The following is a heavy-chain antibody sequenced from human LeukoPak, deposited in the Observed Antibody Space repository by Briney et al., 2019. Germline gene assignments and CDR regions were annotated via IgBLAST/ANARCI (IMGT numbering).Heavy chain of an antibody. V-gene: IGHV7-4-1*02. D-gene: IGHD2-2*01. CDR2: INTNTGNP. CDR3: ARVQGFCSTTSCYPHY. Sequence: ASVKVSCKASGYTLTNYALNWVRQAPGQGLEWMGWINTNTGNPTYAQGFTGRFVFSLDTSVNTAYLQISSLKAEDTAIYYCARVQGFCSTTSCYPHYWGQGTLVTVSS. CDR1: GYTLTNYA. J-gene: IGHJ4*02.